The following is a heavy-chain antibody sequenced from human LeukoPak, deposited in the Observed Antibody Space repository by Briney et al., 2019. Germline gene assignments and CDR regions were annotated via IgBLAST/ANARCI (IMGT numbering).Heavy chain of an antibody. CDR1: GFTFSDYY. CDR3: ARDSRSGSYRRRHYYYYYGMDV. V-gene: IGHV3-11*01. CDR2: ISSSGSTI. D-gene: IGHD3-10*01. J-gene: IGHJ6*02. Sequence: GGSLRLSCAASGFTFSDYYMSWIRQAPGKGLEWVSYISSSGSTIYYADSVKGRFTISRDNAENSLYLQMNSLRAEDTAVYYCARDSRSGSYRRRHYYYYYGMDVWGQGTTVTVSS.